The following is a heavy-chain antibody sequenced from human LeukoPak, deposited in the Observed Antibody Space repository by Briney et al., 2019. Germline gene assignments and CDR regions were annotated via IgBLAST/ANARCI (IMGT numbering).Heavy chain of an antibody. J-gene: IGHJ4*02. Sequence: ASVKVSYKASGGTFSSYAISWVRQAPGQGLEWMGRIIPILGIANYAQKFQGRVTITADKSTSTAYMELSSLRSEDTAVYYCARDKVLLWFGESIYYFDYWGQGTLVTVSS. V-gene: IGHV1-69*04. CDR2: IIPILGIA. D-gene: IGHD3-10*01. CDR1: GGTFSSYA. CDR3: ARDKVLLWFGESIYYFDY.